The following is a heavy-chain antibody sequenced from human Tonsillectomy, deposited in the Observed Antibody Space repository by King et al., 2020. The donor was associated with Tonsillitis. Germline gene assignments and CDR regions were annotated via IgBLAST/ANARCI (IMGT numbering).Heavy chain of an antibody. CDR1: GGSISSGSYY. D-gene: IGHD3-16*02. J-gene: IGHJ2*01. CDR2: IYTSGST. CDR3: SSTSNYDYVWGSYRYPSPYYWDFDL. V-gene: IGHV4-61*02. Sequence: QLQESGPGLVKPSQTLSLTCTVSGGSISSGSYYWSWIRQPAGKGLGGIGRIYTSGSTNYNPSLKSRVTISVDTSKNPFSLQLSSVTAADTAVYYCSSTSNYDYVWGSYRYPSPYYWDFDLWGRGTLVTVSS.